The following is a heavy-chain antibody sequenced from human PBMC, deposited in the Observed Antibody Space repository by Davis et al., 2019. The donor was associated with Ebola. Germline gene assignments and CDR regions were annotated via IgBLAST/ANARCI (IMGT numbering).Heavy chain of an antibody. CDR2: IYHSGST. Sequence: PSETLSLTCAVSGGSISSGGYSWSWIRQPPGKGLEWIGYIYHSGSTYYNPSLKSRVTISVDRSKNQFSLKLSSVTAADTAVYYCARDYYDSSGYWIPFDYWGQGTLVTVSS. V-gene: IGHV4-30-2*01. CDR1: GGSISSGGYS. D-gene: IGHD3-22*01. J-gene: IGHJ4*02. CDR3: ARDYYDSSGYWIPFDY.